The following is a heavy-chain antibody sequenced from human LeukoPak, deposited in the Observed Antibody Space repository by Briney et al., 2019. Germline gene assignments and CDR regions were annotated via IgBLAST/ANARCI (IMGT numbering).Heavy chain of an antibody. Sequence: GGSLRLSCAASGFTFCSYWMIWVRQAPGKGLEWVSYISGSSGVIDYADSVRGRFTISRDNSKNTLYLQMNSLRAEDTAVYYCARDTGYWGQGTLVTVSS. J-gene: IGHJ4*02. CDR1: GFTFCSYW. CDR2: ISGSSGVI. CDR3: ARDTGY. D-gene: IGHD1-1*01. V-gene: IGHV3-48*01.